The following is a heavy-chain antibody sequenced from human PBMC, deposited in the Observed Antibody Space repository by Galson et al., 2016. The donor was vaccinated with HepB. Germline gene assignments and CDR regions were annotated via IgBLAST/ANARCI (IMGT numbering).Heavy chain of an antibody. V-gene: IGHV3-23*01. CDR2: ISGSGGST. Sequence: SLRLSCAASGFTFSSYAMSWVRQAPEKGLEWVSVISGSGGSTYYADSVKGRFTISRDNSKNTLYLQMNSLRAEDTAVYYCAKDLYYYDSSGQSFFDYWGQGTQVTVSS. CDR1: GFTFSSYA. D-gene: IGHD3-22*01. J-gene: IGHJ4*02. CDR3: AKDLYYYDSSGQSFFDY.